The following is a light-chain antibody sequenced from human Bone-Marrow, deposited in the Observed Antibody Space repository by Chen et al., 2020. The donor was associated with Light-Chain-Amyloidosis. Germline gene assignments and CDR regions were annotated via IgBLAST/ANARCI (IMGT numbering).Light chain of an antibody. V-gene: IGKV2-28*01. CDR1: QSPLHSNGQPF. J-gene: IGKJ2*01. CDR3: MQGLQTPYT. CDR2: FGS. Sequence: DNVVTQSPLSLPVTPGEPASIACRARQSPLHSNGQPFFSWYLQKPGQSPQVLIYFGSTRASGVPERFSGSGSGTDFTLKISSVEAEDVGVYYCMQGLQTPYTFGQGTKLEIK.